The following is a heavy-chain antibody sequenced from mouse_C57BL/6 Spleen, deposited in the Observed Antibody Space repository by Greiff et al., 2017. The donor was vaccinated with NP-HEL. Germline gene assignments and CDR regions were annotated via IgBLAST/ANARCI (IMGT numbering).Heavy chain of an antibody. Sequence: QVQLKESGAELVKPGASVKISCKASGYAFSSYWMNWVKQRPGKGLEWIGQIYPGDGDNNNNGKFKGQATLTADNSSSTAYMQLSSLTSEDSAVYFCANGGGPAWFAYWGQGTLVTVSA. CDR2: IYPGDGDN. V-gene: IGHV1-80*01. J-gene: IGHJ3*01. CDR1: GYAFSSYW. CDR3: ANGGGPAWFAY.